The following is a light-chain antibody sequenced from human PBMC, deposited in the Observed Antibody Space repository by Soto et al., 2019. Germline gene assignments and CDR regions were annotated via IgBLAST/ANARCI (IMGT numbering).Light chain of an antibody. CDR3: QSYDSILSAFV. V-gene: IGLV1-40*01. J-gene: IGLJ1*01. Sequence: QSALTQPPSVSGAPGQRVTISCTGSTSNIGTGYDVHWYQQIPGTAPKLLIYGNTNRPSGVPDRFSGSKSGTSASLAITGLQAEDEADYYCQSYDSILSAFVFGTGTKLTVL. CDR1: TSNIGTGYD. CDR2: GNT.